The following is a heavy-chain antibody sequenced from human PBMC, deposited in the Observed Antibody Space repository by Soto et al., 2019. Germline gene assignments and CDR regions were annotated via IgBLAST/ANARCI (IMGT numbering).Heavy chain of an antibody. V-gene: IGHV1-2*04. J-gene: IGHJ6*03. CDR3: ARDGIAAAGTVCYYYYMDV. Sequence: QVQLVQSGAEVKKPGASVKVSCKASGYTFTGYYMHWVRQAPGQGLEWMGWINPNSGGTNYAQKFQGWVTMTRDTSISTAYMELSRLRSDDTAVYYCARDGIAAAGTVCYYYYMDVWGKGTTVTVSS. CDR1: GYTFTGYY. CDR2: INPNSGGT. D-gene: IGHD6-13*01.